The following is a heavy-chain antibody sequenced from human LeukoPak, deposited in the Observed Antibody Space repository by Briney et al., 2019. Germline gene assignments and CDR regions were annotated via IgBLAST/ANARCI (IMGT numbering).Heavy chain of an antibody. Sequence: PGGSLRLSCAASGFTFSRYTMNWVRQAPGKGLEWVSPISSSSSYIYYADSVKGRFTISRDNSKNTLYLQMNSLRAEDTAVYYCAKDLRFGESIYYYGMDVWGQGTTVTVSS. V-gene: IGHV3-21*01. J-gene: IGHJ6*02. CDR1: GFTFSRYT. CDR3: AKDLRFGESIYYYGMDV. CDR2: ISSSSSYI. D-gene: IGHD3-10*01.